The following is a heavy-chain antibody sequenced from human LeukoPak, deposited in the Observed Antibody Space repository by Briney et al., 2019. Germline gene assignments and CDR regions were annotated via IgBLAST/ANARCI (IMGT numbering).Heavy chain of an antibody. Sequence: ASVKVSCKASGGTFSSYAISWVRQAPGQGLEWMGRIIPIFGTANYAQKFQGRVTITMDESTSTAYMELSSLRSEDTAVYYCARNSPFEPAAGTDFDYWGQGTLVTVSS. J-gene: IGHJ4*02. CDR1: GGTFSSYA. D-gene: IGHD6-13*01. V-gene: IGHV1-69*05. CDR2: IIPIFGTA. CDR3: ARNSPFEPAAGTDFDY.